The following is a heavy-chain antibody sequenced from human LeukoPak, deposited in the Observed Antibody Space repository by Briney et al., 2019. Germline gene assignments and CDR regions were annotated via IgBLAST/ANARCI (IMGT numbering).Heavy chain of an antibody. J-gene: IGHJ4*02. CDR2: IKSKTDGGTT. V-gene: IGHV3-15*01. D-gene: IGHD3-3*01. CDR1: GFTFSNAW. CDR3: TTAVATYYDFWGGYYYFDY. Sequence: GGSLRLSCAASGFTFSNAWMSWVRQAPGKGLEWVGRIKSKTDGGTTDYAAPVKGRFTISRDDSKNTLYLQMNSLKTEDTAVYYCTTAVATYYDFWGGYYYFDYWGQGTLVTVSS.